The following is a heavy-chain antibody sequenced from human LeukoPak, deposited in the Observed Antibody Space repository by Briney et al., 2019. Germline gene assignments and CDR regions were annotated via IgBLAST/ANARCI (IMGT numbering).Heavy chain of an antibody. V-gene: IGHV4-34*01. J-gene: IGHJ6*02. CDR2: INHSGST. CDR3: ARGEGGMDV. Sequence: PSETLSLTCTVSGGSISSYYWSWIRQPPGKGLEWIGEINHSGSTNYNPSLKSRVTISVDTSKNQFSLKLSSVTAADTAVYYCARGEGGMDVWGQGTTVTVSS. CDR1: GGSISSYY.